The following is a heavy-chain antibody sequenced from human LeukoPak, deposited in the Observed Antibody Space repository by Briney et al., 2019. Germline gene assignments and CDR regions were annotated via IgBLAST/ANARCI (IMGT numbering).Heavy chain of an antibody. CDR3: ARDRFRGSTGNHFAY. J-gene: IGHJ4*02. V-gene: IGHV1-18*01. CDR2: ICAYNGYT. D-gene: IGHD1-26*01. Sequence: ASVKVSCKASGYTFTTYDISWVRQAPGQGLEWMGWICAYNGYTNYAQKFQDRVTMTTDTSTRTAYMEVRSLRSDDTAVYFCARDRFRGSTGNHFAYWGQGTLVTVSS. CDR1: GYTFTTYD.